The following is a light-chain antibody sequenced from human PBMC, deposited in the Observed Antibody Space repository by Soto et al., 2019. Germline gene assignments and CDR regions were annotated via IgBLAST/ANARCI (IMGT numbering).Light chain of an antibody. CDR1: QSISSW. J-gene: IGKJ5*01. CDR2: KAS. V-gene: IGKV1-5*03. Sequence: DIHMTQSHSTLSAYVGYRVTITYRASQSISSWLAWYQQKTGKAPNILIYKASTLDSGVPSRFRGSGSGTEFTLTISRLQPDDFSTDYCQQYNSYPLTFGLGTRLEIK. CDR3: QQYNSYPLT.